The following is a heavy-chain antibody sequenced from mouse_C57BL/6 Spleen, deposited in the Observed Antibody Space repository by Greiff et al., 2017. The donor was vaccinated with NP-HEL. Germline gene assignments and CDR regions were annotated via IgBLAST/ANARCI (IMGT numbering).Heavy chain of an antibody. J-gene: IGHJ2*01. V-gene: IGHV1-64*01. CDR1: GYTFTSYW. CDR2: IHPNSGST. Sequence: VQLQQPGAELVKPGASVKLSCKASGYTFTSYWMHWVKQRPGQGLEWIGMIHPNSGSTNYNEKFKSKATLTVDKSSSTAYMQLSSLTSEDSAVYYCARFTTVVATEYFDYWGQGTTLTVSS. D-gene: IGHD1-1*01. CDR3: ARFTTVVATEYFDY.